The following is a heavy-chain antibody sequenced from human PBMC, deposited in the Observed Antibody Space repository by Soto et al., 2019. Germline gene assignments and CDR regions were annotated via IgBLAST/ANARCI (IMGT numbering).Heavy chain of an antibody. CDR2: VYPSGHT. J-gene: IGHJ4*02. CDR1: GDSISSYS. D-gene: IGHD1-26*01. Sequence: SESLPLTCAVCGDSISSYSWNCIRQTAGRGLEWIGRVYPSGHTQYRSSLETRVTVSVDMSTNQFFLELRSVAAADSAVYYCSGAESPDTAYFSLYWVQGTPVTVSS. V-gene: IGHV4-4*07. CDR3: SGAESPDTAYFSLY.